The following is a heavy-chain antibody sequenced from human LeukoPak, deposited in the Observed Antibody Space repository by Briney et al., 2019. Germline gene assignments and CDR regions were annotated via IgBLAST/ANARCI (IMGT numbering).Heavy chain of an antibody. CDR3: ARTWTYYYGSGSPRSWFDP. Sequence: SETLSLTCTVSGGSISSSSYYWGWIRQPPGKGLEWIGSIYYSGSTYYNPSLKSRVTISVDTSKNQFSLKLSSVTAADTAVYYCARTWTYYYGSGSPRSWFDPWGQGTLVTVSS. V-gene: IGHV4-39*07. D-gene: IGHD3-10*01. J-gene: IGHJ5*02. CDR2: IYYSGST. CDR1: GGSISSSSYY.